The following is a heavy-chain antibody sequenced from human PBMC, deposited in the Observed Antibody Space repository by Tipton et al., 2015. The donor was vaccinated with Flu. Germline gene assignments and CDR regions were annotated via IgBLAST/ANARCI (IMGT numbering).Heavy chain of an antibody. V-gene: IGHV1-18*01. Sequence: QLVQSGAEVKKPGASVKVSCKASGYTFTSYGISWVRQAPGQGLEWMGWISAYNGNTNYAQKLQGRVTMTTDTSTSTAYMELRSLRSDDTAVYYCARQARSYGEGYYYGMDVWGQGTTVTVSS. CDR1: GYTFTSYG. J-gene: IGHJ6*02. CDR2: ISAYNGNT. D-gene: IGHD4-17*01. CDR3: ARQARSYGEGYYYGMDV.